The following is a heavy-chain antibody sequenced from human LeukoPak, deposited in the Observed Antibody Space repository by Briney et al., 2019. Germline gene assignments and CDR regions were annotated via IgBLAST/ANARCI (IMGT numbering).Heavy chain of an antibody. CDR1: GFTFSSRDW. D-gene: IGHD1-26*01. CDR3: ARDGPYSGSYYGY. J-gene: IGHJ4*02. V-gene: IGHV3-7*01. Sequence: GGSLRLSCVASGFTFSSRDWMTWVRQAPGKGLEWVANIKQDGSYKNDVDSVKGRFTISRDNAKNSVDLQMNSLRAEDTAVYYCARDGPYSGSYYGYWGQGTLVTVSS. CDR2: IKQDGSYK.